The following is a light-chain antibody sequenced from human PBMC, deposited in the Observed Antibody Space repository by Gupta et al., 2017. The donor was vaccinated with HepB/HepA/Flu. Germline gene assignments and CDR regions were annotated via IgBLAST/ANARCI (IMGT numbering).Light chain of an antibody. CDR1: SSNVGSKN. V-gene: IGLV1-44*01. Sequence: QSVLTQSPSLSGTPGQRVTISCSGSSSNVGSKNVNWYQQLPGRAPKLLIYYNTERPSGVPDRFSGSKSDTSASLAISDLQSEDEADDYCAAWDESLNGVVFGGGTKLTVL. CDR2: YNT. CDR3: AAWDESLNGVV. J-gene: IGLJ2*01.